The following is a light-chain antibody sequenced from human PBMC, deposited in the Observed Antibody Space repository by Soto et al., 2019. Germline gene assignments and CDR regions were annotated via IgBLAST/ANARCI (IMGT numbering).Light chain of an antibody. V-gene: IGKV1-5*03. CDR3: QHYDFNSGLT. CDR1: QSISSW. Sequence: DIQMTQSPSTLSASVGDRVTITCRASQSISSWLAWYQQRPGKAPNLLIHTASTLKNGVPSRFIGSGSGTEFTLTIRSLQPDDFAAYYCQHYDFNSGLTFGGGTKVEI. J-gene: IGKJ4*01. CDR2: TAS.